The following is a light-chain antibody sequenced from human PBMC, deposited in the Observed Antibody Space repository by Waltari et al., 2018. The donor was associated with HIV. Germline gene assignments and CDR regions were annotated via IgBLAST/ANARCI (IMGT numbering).Light chain of an antibody. CDR1: ELGDKF. Sequence: YEVTQQPSVAVSPGQTARITCSGYELGDKFPCCYPQRPGQSPLLIIYQDNQRPSGIPERFSASNSGHTATLTISGTLPMDEADYYCQAWGTNTSGVFGRGTKLTVL. CDR2: QDN. CDR3: QAWGTNTSGV. V-gene: IGLV3-1*01. J-gene: IGLJ2*01.